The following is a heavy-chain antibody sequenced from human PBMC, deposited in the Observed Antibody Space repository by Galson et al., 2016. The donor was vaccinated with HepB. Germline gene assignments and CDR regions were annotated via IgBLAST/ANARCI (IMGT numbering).Heavy chain of an antibody. CDR3: ARGVADYVWGSYRLPLMDY. CDR2: ISPYNGNT. V-gene: IGHV1-18*01. J-gene: IGHJ4*02. Sequence: WVRQAPGQGLEWMGWISPYNGNTNYVQKFQGRVTMTTDTSTSTAYMELRSLRSDDTAVYYCARGVADYVWGSYRLPLMDYWGQGTLVTVSS. D-gene: IGHD3-16*02.